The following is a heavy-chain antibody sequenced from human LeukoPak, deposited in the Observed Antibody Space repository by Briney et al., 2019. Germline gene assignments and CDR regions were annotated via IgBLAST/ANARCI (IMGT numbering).Heavy chain of an antibody. V-gene: IGHV3-23*01. J-gene: IGHJ4*02. CDR2: INGGGVNT. Sequence: GGSLRLSCAASGFTFSSYAMSWVRQAPGKGLEWVSVINGGGVNTYYADSVKGRFTISRDNSKNTLYLQMSSLRTEDTAAYYCARDCSGTSCYNPFDYWGQGTLVTVSS. D-gene: IGHD2-2*02. CDR1: GFTFSSYA. CDR3: ARDCSGTSCYNPFDY.